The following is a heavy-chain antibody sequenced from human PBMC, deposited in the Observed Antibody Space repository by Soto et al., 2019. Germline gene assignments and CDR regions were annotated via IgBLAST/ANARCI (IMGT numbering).Heavy chain of an antibody. D-gene: IGHD6-13*01. Sequence: QVQLVQSGAEVKKPGASVKVSCKASGYTFTSYYMHWVRQAPGQGLEWMGIINPSGGSTSYAQKCXXRVTMTRDTSXXTXDXXLSSLGSEDTGVYDCERPWAPKQLVSGDYYYGMDVWGQGTTVTVSS. V-gene: IGHV1-46*01. J-gene: IGHJ6*02. CDR1: GYTFTSYY. CDR3: ERPWAPKQLVSGDYYYGMDV. CDR2: INPSGGST.